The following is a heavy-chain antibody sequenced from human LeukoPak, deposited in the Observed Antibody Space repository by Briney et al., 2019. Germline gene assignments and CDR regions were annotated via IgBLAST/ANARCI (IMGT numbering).Heavy chain of an antibody. V-gene: IGHV1-18*01. CDR2: ISAYNGNT. D-gene: IGHD3-22*01. Sequence: ASVKVSCKASGYTFTNYGITWVRQAPGQGLEWMGWISAYNGNTNYAQKLQGRVTMTTDTSTSTAYMELRSLRSDDTAVYYCARDPYYYDSSGNGFDYWGQGTLVTVSS. CDR3: ARDPYYYDSSGNGFDY. CDR1: GYTFTNYG. J-gene: IGHJ4*02.